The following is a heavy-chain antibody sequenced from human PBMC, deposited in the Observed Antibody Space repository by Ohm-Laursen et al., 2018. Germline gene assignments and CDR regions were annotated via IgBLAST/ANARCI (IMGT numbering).Heavy chain of an antibody. CDR2: INSDGSST. D-gene: IGHD6-25*01. Sequence: SLRLSCAASGFTFSSYWMHWVRQAPGKGLVWLSGINSDGSSTTYADSVKGRFTISRDNAKNTLSLQINSLRAEDTAVYYCARRLAAGDAFDIWGQGTIVTVSS. J-gene: IGHJ3*02. CDR3: ARRLAAGDAFDI. V-gene: IGHV3-74*03. CDR1: GFTFSSYW.